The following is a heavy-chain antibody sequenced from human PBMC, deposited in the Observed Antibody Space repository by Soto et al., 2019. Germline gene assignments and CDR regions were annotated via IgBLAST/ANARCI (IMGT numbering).Heavy chain of an antibody. V-gene: IGHV1-69*13. CDR3: ATGSFTSTGGRIGYHYNAMDV. CDR2: IIPIFGPA. J-gene: IGHJ6*02. CDR1: GGTFSSHS. Sequence: SVKVSCKSSGGTFSSHSINWVRQASGQGLEWMGGIIPIFGPANCAKNFQGRVTITADESTTTAYMELSSLTSEDTAVYYCATGSFTSTGGRIGYHYNAMDVWGQGTTVTVSS. D-gene: IGHD1-1*01.